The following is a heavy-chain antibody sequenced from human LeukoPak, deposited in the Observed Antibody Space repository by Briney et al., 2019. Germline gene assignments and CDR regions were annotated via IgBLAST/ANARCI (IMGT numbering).Heavy chain of an antibody. CDR2: IKQDGSEK. V-gene: IGHV3-7*01. J-gene: IGHJ4*02. CDR1: GFTFSSYW. D-gene: IGHD4-17*01. Sequence: GGSLRLSCAASGFTFSSYWMSWVRRAPGKGLEWVANIKQDGSEKYYVDSVKGRFTISRDNAKNSLYLQMNSLRAEDTAVYYCARDGSGYGDYFDYWGQGTLVTVSS. CDR3: ARDGSGYGDYFDY.